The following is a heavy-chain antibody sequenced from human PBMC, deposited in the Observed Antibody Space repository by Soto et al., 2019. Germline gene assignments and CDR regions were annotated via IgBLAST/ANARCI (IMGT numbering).Heavy chain of an antibody. J-gene: IGHJ4*02. V-gene: IGHV4-30-4*01. D-gene: IGHD5-12*01. CDR3: ASDLGRWLQVDY. CDR2: IYYSGST. Sequence: SETLSLTCTVSGGSISSGDYYWSWIRQPPGKGLEWIGYIYYSGSTYYNPSLKSRVTISVDTSKNQFSLKLSSVTAADTAVYYCASDLGRWLQVDYWGQGTLVTVSS. CDR1: GGSISSGDYY.